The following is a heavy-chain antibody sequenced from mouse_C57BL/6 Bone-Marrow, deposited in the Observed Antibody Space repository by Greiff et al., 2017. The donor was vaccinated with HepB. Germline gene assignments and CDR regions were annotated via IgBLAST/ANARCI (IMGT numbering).Heavy chain of an antibody. CDR1: GFSLTSYG. V-gene: IGHV2-2*01. CDR3: ARLGRRWYFDV. D-gene: IGHD4-1*01. Sequence: VQLQQSGPGLVQPSQSLSITCTVSGFSLTSYGVHWVRQSPGKGLEWLGVIWSGGSTDYNAAFISRLSISKDNSKSQVFFKMNSLQADDTAIYYCARLGRRWYFDVWGTGTTVTVSS. CDR2: IWSGGST. J-gene: IGHJ1*03.